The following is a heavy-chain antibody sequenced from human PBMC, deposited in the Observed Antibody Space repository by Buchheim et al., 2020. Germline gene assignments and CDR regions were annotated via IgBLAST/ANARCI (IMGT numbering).Heavy chain of an antibody. V-gene: IGHV4-39*01. CDR1: GGSISSGNYY. Sequence: QLQLQESGPELVKPSETLSLTCTVSGGSISSGNYYWDWIRQPPGKGLEWIGSITYSGSTYYNPSLKSRVTISVDTSKNQFSLKLSSVTAADTAVYYCARHLPSFACDYWGQGTL. J-gene: IGHJ4*02. CDR3: ARHLPSFACDY. CDR2: ITYSGST.